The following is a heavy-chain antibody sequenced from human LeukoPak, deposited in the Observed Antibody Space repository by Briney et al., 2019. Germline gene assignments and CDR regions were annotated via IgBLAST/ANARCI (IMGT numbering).Heavy chain of an antibody. V-gene: IGHV3-74*01. CDR2: INSDGSST. CDR3: ARDPEKNYYDSSGYYNK. Sequence: PGGSLRLSCAASGFTFSSYWMHWVRQAPGKGLVWVSRINSDGSSTSYADSVKGRFTTSRDNAKNTLYLQMNSLRAEDTAVYYCARDPEKNYYDSSGYYNKWGQGTLVTVSS. J-gene: IGHJ4*02. D-gene: IGHD3-22*01. CDR1: GFTFSSYW.